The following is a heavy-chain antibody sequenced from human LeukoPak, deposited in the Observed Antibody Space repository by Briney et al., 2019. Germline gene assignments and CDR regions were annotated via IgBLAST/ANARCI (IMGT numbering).Heavy chain of an antibody. CDR1: AGSISSSSYS. D-gene: IGHD6-13*01. Sequence: WGTLSLTCTVSAGSISSSSYSWGWIRQPPGKGLEWIGNIYYSEYNSDSPSLRSRLTISVHTSKNQFSQKLSSVTAADTAVYYCAGHGLISSGWCHWFDPGGEGALVTV. CDR2: IYYSEYN. V-gene: IGHV4-39*01. J-gene: IGHJ5*02. CDR3: AGHGLISSGWCHWFDP.